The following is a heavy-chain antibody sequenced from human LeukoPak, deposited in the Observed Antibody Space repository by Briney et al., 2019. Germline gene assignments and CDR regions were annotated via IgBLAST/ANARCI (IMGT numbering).Heavy chain of an antibody. J-gene: IGHJ4*02. CDR1: GFTLSDHY. CDR2: TRNRANSYTT. Sequence: GGSLRLSCAASGFTLSDHYMDWVRQAPGKGLEWVGRTRNRANSYTTDYAASVKGRFTISRDDLKSSLYLQMNSLRTEDTAVYYCAREWELLLFDYWGQGTLVTVSS. D-gene: IGHD1-26*01. CDR3: AREWELLLFDY. V-gene: IGHV3-72*01.